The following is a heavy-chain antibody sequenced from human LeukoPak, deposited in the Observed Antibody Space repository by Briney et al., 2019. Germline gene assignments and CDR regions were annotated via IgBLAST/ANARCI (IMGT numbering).Heavy chain of an antibody. Sequence: SETLSLTCTVSGGSISTYYWSWIRQPPGKGLEWIGYIYYSGSTNYNPSLKSRVTMSVDTSKNQFSLKLSSVTAADTAVYYCARYDFNKFFDYWGQGTLVTVSS. D-gene: IGHD3-3*01. CDR1: GGSISTYY. CDR2: IYYSGST. V-gene: IGHV4-59*01. CDR3: ARYDFNKFFDY. J-gene: IGHJ4*02.